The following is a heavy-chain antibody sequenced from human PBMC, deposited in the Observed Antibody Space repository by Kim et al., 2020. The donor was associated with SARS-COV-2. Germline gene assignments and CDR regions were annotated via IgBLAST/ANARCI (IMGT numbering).Heavy chain of an antibody. J-gene: IGHJ4*02. V-gene: IGHV3-23*01. D-gene: IGHD3-10*01. Sequence: AASVKGRFTIPRDNSENPLYLQMNSLRAEDTAVYYCAKRYYFDSGNFDYWGQGTLVTVSS. CDR3: AKRYYFDSGNFDY.